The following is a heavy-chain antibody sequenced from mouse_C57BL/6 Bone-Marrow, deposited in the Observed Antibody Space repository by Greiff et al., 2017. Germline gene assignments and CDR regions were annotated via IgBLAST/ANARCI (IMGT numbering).Heavy chain of an antibody. Sequence: QLQQSGAELVRPGASVKLSCKASGYTFTDYYINWVKQRPGQGLEWIARIYPGSGNTYYNEKFKGKATLTAEKSSSTAYMQLSSLTSEDSAVYFCARGWLRFAYWGQGTLVTVSA. J-gene: IGHJ3*01. CDR2: IYPGSGNT. V-gene: IGHV1-76*01. CDR1: GYTFTDYY. D-gene: IGHD2-3*01. CDR3: ARGWLRFAY.